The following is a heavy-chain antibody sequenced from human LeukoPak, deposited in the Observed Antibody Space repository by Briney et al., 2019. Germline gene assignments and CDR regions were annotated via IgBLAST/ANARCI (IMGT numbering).Heavy chain of an antibody. CDR2: INPKSGGT. V-gene: IGHV1-2*02. D-gene: IGHD1-1*01. J-gene: IGHJ5*02. CDR1: GYTFTGYY. CDR3: ARHMTTANNWFDP. Sequence: GASVKVSCKASGYTFTGYYMHWVRQAPGQGLEWMGWINPKSGGTNYEQKFQGRVIMTRDTSISTAYMELSGLRPDDTAVYYCARHMTTANNWFDPWGQGTLVTVSS.